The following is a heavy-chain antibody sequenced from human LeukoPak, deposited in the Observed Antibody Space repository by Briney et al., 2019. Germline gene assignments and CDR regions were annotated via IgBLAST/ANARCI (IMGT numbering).Heavy chain of an antibody. CDR3: ARDIYDSSVEAMDV. CDR1: GYTFTSYD. J-gene: IGHJ6*02. Sequence: ASVKVSYKASGYTFTSYDINWVRQATGQGLEWMGWMNPNSGNTGYAQKFQGRVIITRNTSISTAYMELSSLRFEDTAVYYCARDIYDSSVEAMDVWGQGTTVTVSS. D-gene: IGHD3-22*01. CDR2: MNPNSGNT. V-gene: IGHV1-8*03.